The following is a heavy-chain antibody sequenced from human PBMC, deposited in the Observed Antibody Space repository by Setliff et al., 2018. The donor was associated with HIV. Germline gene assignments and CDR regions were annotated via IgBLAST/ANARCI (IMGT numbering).Heavy chain of an antibody. CDR3: TKDLTGPGAGWFDS. J-gene: IGHJ5*01. Sequence: GGSLRLSCVASGFTFRSYATSWVRQAPGKGLQWLSSISGDGDVIYYADSVKGRFTVSRDFSRDTVYLQMNSLRVADTAIYYCTKDLTGPGAGWFDSWGQGTLVTVSS. D-gene: IGHD3-9*01. CDR2: ISGDGDVI. V-gene: IGHV3-23*01. CDR1: GFTFRSYA.